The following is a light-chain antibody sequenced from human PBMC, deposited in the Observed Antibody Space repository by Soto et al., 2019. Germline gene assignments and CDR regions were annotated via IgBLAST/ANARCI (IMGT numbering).Light chain of an antibody. CDR1: QTVGSN. V-gene: IGKV3-15*01. CDR2: GAS. Sequence: EIVMTQSPATLSVSQGESATLYCRASQTVGSNLAWYQQKPGQAPRLLIYGASTRASDIPARFSGSGSGTDFTLTISCLQSEDFATYYRQQYYSYPPITFGQGTRLEIK. J-gene: IGKJ5*01. CDR3: QQYYSYPPIT.